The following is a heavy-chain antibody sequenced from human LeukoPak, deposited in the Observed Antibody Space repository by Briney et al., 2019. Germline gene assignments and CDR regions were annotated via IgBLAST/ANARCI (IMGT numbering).Heavy chain of an antibody. J-gene: IGHJ5*02. CDR2: VHESGSA. CDR1: GGSISGSNYH. V-gene: IGHV4-39*07. CDR3: AREPNA. Sequence: PSETLSLTCIASGGSISGSNYHWGWIRQPPARGLEWVGNVHESGSAYYNSSLRSRTSISVDTSKNQFSLRLTAVTAADTAVYYCAREPNAWGQGILVTVSS.